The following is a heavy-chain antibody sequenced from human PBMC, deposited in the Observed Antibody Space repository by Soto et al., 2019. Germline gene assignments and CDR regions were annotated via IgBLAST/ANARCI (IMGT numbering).Heavy chain of an antibody. CDR3: ARDQLYYNDISGRPLNAFDV. D-gene: IGHD3-22*01. CDR2: IYSAGSA. Sequence: PGGSLRLSCAASGFTVSSYHMSWVRQAPGKGLEWVSVIYSAGSADFADSVKGRFTISRDNAKNSLYLQMNSLRAEDTAVYYCARDQLYYNDISGRPLNAFDVWGQGTMVTVS. CDR1: GFTVSSYH. J-gene: IGHJ3*01. V-gene: IGHV3-66*01.